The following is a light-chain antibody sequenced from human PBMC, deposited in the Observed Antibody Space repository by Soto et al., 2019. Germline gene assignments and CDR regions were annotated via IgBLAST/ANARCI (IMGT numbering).Light chain of an antibody. Sequence: ELVLTQSPATLSLSPGQSVTLSCRASQSVGGYAAWYQQKPGQPPRLLIYDTSSRATGIPDRFSGSGSGTHFTLTVSALEPEDFAFYYCQQHTSWPPMYTFGQGTKLDIK. J-gene: IGKJ2*01. CDR2: DTS. CDR3: QQHTSWPPMYT. V-gene: IGKV3-11*01. CDR1: QSVGGY.